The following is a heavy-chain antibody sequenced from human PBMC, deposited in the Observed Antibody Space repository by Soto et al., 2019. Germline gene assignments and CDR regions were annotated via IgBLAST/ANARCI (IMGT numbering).Heavy chain of an antibody. CDR3: ARHGRHSYDGSGYGIQIGWLDP. J-gene: IGHJ5*02. CDR1: GYSFTSYW. V-gene: IGHV5-51*01. CDR2: IYPRDSDT. Sequence: PGESLKISCKGLGYSFTSYWIAWVRQMPGKGPEWMGIIYPRDSDTRYSPSFQGQVTISADKSISTAYVQWSSLKASDSAIYYCARHGRHSYDGSGYGIQIGWLDPWGQGTQVTVSS. D-gene: IGHD3-22*01.